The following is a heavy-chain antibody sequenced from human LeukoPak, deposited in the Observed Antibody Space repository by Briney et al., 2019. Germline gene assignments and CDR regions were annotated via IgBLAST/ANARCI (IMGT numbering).Heavy chain of an antibody. CDR1: GYTFTSLD. CDR3: ARGVDAGVDY. D-gene: IGHD2-8*01. J-gene: IGHJ4*02. Sequence: ASVKVSCKASGYTFTSLDINWVRQATGQGLEWMGWMNSNNGNTGYAQKFQGRVTITRDTSISTAYMELDSLTSEDTAVYFCARGVDAGVDYWGQGTLVTVSS. CDR2: MNSNNGNT. V-gene: IGHV1-8*03.